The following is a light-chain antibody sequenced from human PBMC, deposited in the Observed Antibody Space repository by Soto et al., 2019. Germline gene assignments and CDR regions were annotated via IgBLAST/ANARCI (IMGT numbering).Light chain of an antibody. Sequence: EIVMTQSPVTLSMSPGERATLSCRAGESVSSNLAWYQQKPGQAPRLLIYGASTRATGVPARFTGSGSGTEFTLTISSLQFDDSAVYYCQHYNNWWTFGQGTKVDIK. CDR3: QHYNNWWT. CDR2: GAS. J-gene: IGKJ1*01. CDR1: ESVSSN. V-gene: IGKV3-15*01.